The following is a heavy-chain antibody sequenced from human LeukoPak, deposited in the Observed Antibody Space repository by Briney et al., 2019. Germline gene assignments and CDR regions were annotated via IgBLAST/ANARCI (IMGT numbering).Heavy chain of an antibody. Sequence: PGRSLRLSCAASGFTFSSYGMHWVRQAPGKGLDWVAVISYDGSNKYYADSVKGRFTISRDNSKNTLYLQMNSLRAEDTAVYYCAKGICSGGSCYLLDYWGQGTLVTVSS. CDR1: GFTFSSYG. J-gene: IGHJ4*02. D-gene: IGHD2-15*01. CDR3: AKGICSGGSCYLLDY. CDR2: ISYDGSNK. V-gene: IGHV3-30*18.